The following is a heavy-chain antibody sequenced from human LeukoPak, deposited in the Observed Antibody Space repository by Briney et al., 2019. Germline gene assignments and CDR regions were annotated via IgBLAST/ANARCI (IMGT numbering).Heavy chain of an antibody. CDR3: ARDSSGDGYYGMDV. Sequence: SETLSLTCTVSGGSISSYYWGWIRQPPGKGLEWIGSIYHSGSTYYNPSLKSRVTISVDTSKNQFSLKLSSVTAADTAVYYCARDSSGDGYYGMDVWGQGTTVTVSS. J-gene: IGHJ6*02. CDR2: IYHSGST. V-gene: IGHV4-38-2*02. CDR1: GGSISSYY. D-gene: IGHD6-25*01.